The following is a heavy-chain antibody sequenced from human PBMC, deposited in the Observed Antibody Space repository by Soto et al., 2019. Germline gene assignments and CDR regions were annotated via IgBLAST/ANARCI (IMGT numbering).Heavy chain of an antibody. V-gene: IGHV3-15*01. Sequence: PGGSLRLSCAASGFTFSSAWISWVRQAPGKGLEWVGRIKSKTDGGTTDYAAPVKGRFTISRYDSKNTLYLQMNSLKTENAAVYYCTKDGMITFGGVIVPNWFDPWGQGTLVSVS. CDR3: TKDGMITFGGVIVPNWFDP. CDR1: GFTFSSAW. D-gene: IGHD3-16*02. CDR2: IKSKTDGGTT. J-gene: IGHJ5*02.